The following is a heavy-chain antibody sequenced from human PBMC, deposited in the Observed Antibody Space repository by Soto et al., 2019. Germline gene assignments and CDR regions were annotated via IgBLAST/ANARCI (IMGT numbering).Heavy chain of an antibody. V-gene: IGHV4-59*01. CDR1: GGSISSYY. CDR2: IYYNGST. CDR3: ARRYGGNFDY. J-gene: IGHJ4*02. D-gene: IGHD1-26*01. Sequence: PSETLSLTCTVSGGSISSYYWSWIRQPPGKGLEWIGYIYYNGSTSYNPSLKSRVTISVDTSKNQFSLKLSSVTAADTAVYYRARRYGGNFDYWGQGTLVTVSS.